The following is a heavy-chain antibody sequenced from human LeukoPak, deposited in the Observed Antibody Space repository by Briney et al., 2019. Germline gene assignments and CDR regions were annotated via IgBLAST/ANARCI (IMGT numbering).Heavy chain of an antibody. J-gene: IGHJ5*02. V-gene: IGHV1-18*01. D-gene: IGHD3-3*01. CDR2: ISAYNGNT. CDR1: GYTFTSYG. Sequence: ASVKVSCKASGYTFTSYGLSWVRQAPGQGLEWMGWISAYNGNTNYAQKFQGRVTMTTDTSTSTAYMELRSLRSDDTAVYYCARDRLRFLPWDWFDPWGQGTLVIVSS. CDR3: ARDRLRFLPWDWFDP.